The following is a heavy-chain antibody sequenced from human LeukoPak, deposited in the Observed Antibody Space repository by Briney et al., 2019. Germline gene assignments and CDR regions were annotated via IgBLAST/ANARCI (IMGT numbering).Heavy chain of an antibody. CDR2: ISSSSTYI. Sequence: GGSLRLSCAASGFTFSSYSMNWVRQAPGKGLEWVSSISSSSTYIYYADSVKGRFTISRDNAKNSLYLQMNSLRAEDTAVYYCARAGVAGIDYWGQGTLVTVSS. V-gene: IGHV3-21*01. D-gene: IGHD6-19*01. CDR3: ARAGVAGIDY. J-gene: IGHJ4*02. CDR1: GFTFSSYS.